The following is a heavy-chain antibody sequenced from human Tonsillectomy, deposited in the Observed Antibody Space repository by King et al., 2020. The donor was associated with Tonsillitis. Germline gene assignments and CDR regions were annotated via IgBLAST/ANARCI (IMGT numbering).Heavy chain of an antibody. CDR3: ARGGLLKDYFDY. V-gene: IGHV3-7*01. Sequence: VQLVESGGGLVQXGGSLRLSXAXSGFSXXRFWMSWVRXAPGKGXEWXAXXKXDGXEKYYVDSVKGRFTISRDXXKNSLYLQMXSLRAEDTAVYYCARGGLLKDYFDYWGQGTLVTVSS. D-gene: IGHD1-26*01. J-gene: IGHJ4*02. CDR1: GFSXXRFW. CDR2: XKXDGXEK.